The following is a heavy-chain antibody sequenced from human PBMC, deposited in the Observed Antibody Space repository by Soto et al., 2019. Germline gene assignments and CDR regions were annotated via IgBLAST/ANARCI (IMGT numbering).Heavy chain of an antibody. Sequence: ASVKVSCKASGYTFTGYYMHWVRQAPGQGLEWMGWINPSGGSTSYAQKFQGRVTMTRDTSTSTVYMELSSLRSEDTAVYYCAREKRLLWFGELSYYYGMDVWGQGTTVTVSS. CDR1: GYTFTGYY. CDR2: INPSGGST. CDR3: AREKRLLWFGELSYYYGMDV. J-gene: IGHJ6*02. V-gene: IGHV1-46*01. D-gene: IGHD3-10*01.